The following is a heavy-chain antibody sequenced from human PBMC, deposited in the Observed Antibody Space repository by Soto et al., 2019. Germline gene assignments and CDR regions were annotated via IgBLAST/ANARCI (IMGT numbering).Heavy chain of an antibody. CDR3: ARGYCTATICDPWFDP. Sequence: GESLKISCKGSGDTFTTDWISWVRQMPGKGLEWMGIIYPGDSDTRYSPSFQGQVTISADKSITTAYLQWSSLKASDTAMYDCARGYCTATICDPWFDPWGQGTLVTVSS. D-gene: IGHD2-8*02. CDR2: IYPGDSDT. CDR1: GDTFTTDW. V-gene: IGHV5-51*01. J-gene: IGHJ5*02.